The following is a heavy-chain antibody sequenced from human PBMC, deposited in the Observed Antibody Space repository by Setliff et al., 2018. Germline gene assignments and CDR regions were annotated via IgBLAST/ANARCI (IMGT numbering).Heavy chain of an antibody. V-gene: IGHV4-59*01. J-gene: IGHJ6*02. Sequence: SETLSLTCTVSGDSISNYYWNWIRQPAGKGLEWIGYIYHNGNTNFNPSLKTRVTMSVDTSKNQFALNLRSVTAADSAVYYCARDRTAYSYGLDVWSQGTTVTVSS. CDR3: ARDRTAYSYGLDV. CDR2: IYHNGNT. CDR1: GDSISNYY. D-gene: IGHD5-18*01.